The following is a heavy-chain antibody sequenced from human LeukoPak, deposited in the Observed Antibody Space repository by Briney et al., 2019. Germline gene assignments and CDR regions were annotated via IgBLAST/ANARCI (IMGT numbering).Heavy chain of an antibody. J-gene: IGHJ5*02. V-gene: IGHV1-2*02. D-gene: IGHD6-13*01. CDR2: INPNSGGT. CDR3: ARGGDSSSWYGWFDP. CDR1: GYTFTGYF. Sequence: GASVKVSCKSSGYTFTGYFIHWVRQAPGQGLEWMGWINPNSGGTNYAQKFRGRVTMTRDTSISTAYMELSSLRSDDTAVYYCARGGDSSSWYGWFDPWGQGTLVTVSS.